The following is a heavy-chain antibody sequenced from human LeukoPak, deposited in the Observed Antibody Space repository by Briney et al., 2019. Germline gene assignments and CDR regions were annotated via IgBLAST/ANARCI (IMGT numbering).Heavy chain of an antibody. J-gene: IGHJ4*02. CDR3: ARALGYCSGGSCYSFDY. CDR1: GFTFSDYY. V-gene: IGHV3-11*04. D-gene: IGHD2-15*01. CDR2: ISSSGSII. Sequence: GGSLRLSCAASGFTFSDYYMTWIRQAPGKGLEWVSYISSSGSIIYYADSVKGRFTISRDNAKNSLYLQMNSLRAEDTAVYYCARALGYCSGGSCYSFDYWGQGTLVTVSS.